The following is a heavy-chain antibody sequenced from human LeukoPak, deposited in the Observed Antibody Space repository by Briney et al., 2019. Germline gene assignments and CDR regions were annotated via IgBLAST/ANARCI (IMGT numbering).Heavy chain of an antibody. CDR3: ARDYYHGFSTYRP. CDR2: VYNTGGT. D-gene: IGHD3-10*01. J-gene: IGHJ5*02. V-gene: IGHV4-30-4*08. Sequence: SQTLSLTCTVSGASISTGDYYCSWIRQPPGKGLEWIGYVYNTGGTHYNPSLKSRVTISVDRSMNQFSLELTSVTAADTAVYYCARDYYHGFSTYRPWGQGTLVTVSS. CDR1: GASISTGDYY.